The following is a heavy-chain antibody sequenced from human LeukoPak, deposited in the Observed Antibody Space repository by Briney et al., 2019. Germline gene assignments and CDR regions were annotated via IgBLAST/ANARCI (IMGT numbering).Heavy chain of an antibody. CDR3: AKGTVTLAGDDAFDV. D-gene: IGHD6-19*01. CDR1: GFTFSNYA. Sequence: GGSLRLSCTASGFTFSNYAMNWVRQAPGKGLEWVSGIGGSGARTYFAVSVKGRFTISRDNSRNTQYLQMNILRAEDTAVYYCAKGTVTLAGDDAFDVWGQGTMVAVSS. J-gene: IGHJ3*01. V-gene: IGHV3-23*01. CDR2: IGGSGART.